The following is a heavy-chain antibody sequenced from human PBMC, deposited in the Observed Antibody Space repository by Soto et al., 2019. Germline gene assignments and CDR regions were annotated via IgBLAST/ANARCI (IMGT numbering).Heavy chain of an antibody. CDR3: ASGVGGWSTSVFEY. CDR1: GGTFSSYA. V-gene: IGHV1-69*13. CDR2: IIPIFGTA. D-gene: IGHD6-19*01. J-gene: IGHJ4*02. Sequence: ASVKVSCKASGGTFSSYAISWVRQAPGQGLEWMGGIIPIFGTANYAQKFQGRVTITADESTSTAYMELSSLRSEDTAVYYCASGVGGWSTSVFEYWGQGTLVTSPQ.